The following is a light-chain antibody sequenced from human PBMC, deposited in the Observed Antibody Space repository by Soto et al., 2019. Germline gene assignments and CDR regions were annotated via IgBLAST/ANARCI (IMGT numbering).Light chain of an antibody. J-gene: IGLJ1*01. V-gene: IGLV1-40*01. CDR2: GNK. Sequence: QSALTQPPSESGAPGQRVTISCTGSSSNIGAGYDVHWYQQRPGTAPKLLIYGNKNRPSGVPDRFSGSKSGTSASLAITGLQAEDEADYYCQSYDSSLSVSYGFGTGTKVTVL. CDR1: SSNIGAGYD. CDR3: QSYDSSLSVSYG.